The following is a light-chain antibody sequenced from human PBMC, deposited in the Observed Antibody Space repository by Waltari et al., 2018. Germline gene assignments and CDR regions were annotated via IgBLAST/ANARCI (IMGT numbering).Light chain of an antibody. CDR3: CSYVGGSSRI. V-gene: IGLV2-23*02. Sequence: QSALAQPASVSGSPGQSITISCTGTSSDVGSYNLVSWYQQHPGKVPKLMIYEVIKRPSGVSNLFSGSKSGNTASLTISGLQAEYEADYYCCSYVGGSSRIFGGGTKLTVL. CDR2: EVI. CDR1: SSDVGSYNL. J-gene: IGLJ2*01.